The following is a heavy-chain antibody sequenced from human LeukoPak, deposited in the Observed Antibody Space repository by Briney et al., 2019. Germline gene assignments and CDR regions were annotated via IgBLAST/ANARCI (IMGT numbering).Heavy chain of an antibody. D-gene: IGHD4-17*01. V-gene: IGHV4-39*07. Sequence: PSETLSLTCTVSGGSISSSSYYWGWIRQPPGKGLEWIGSIYYSGSTYYNPSLKSRVTISVDTSKNQFSLKLSSVTAADTAVYYCARDGTTVNPIDYWGQGTLVTASS. CDR2: IYYSGST. CDR3: ARDGTTVNPIDY. J-gene: IGHJ4*02. CDR1: GGSISSSSYY.